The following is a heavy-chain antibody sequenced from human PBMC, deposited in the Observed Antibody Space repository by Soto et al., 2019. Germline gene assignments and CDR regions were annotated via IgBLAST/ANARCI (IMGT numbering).Heavy chain of an antibody. Sequence: EVQLLESGGGLVQPGGSLRLSCAASGFIFSSYAMSWVRLAPGKGLEWVAVISGSGDITNYADSVKGRFTISRDNSKNTLHLQMNSLRAEDTAVYYCAKDRVQLWFPFHYWGQGTLVTVSS. D-gene: IGHD5-18*01. J-gene: IGHJ4*02. CDR2: ISGSGDIT. CDR3: AKDRVQLWFPFHY. V-gene: IGHV3-23*01. CDR1: GFIFSSYA.